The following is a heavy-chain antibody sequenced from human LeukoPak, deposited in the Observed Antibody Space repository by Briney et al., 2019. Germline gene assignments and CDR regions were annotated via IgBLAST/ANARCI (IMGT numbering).Heavy chain of an antibody. D-gene: IGHD2-2*01. CDR3: AKGAVVPAAPGY. Sequence: GGPLSLTCAASGFTFSSYAMSWVRHAPGKALELVSAISASGSSTYYADSVNARFTISRDNSKNMLYLQMISLSAEDTAVYYCAKGAVVPAAPGYWGKGPLVTVSS. CDR2: ISASGSST. J-gene: IGHJ4*02. CDR1: GFTFSSYA. V-gene: IGHV3-23*01.